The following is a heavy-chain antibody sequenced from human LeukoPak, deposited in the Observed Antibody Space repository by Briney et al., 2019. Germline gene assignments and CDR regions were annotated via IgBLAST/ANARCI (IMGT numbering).Heavy chain of an antibody. Sequence: PSQTLSLTCTVSGGSISSGGYYWSWIRQPPGKGLEWIGYIYHSGSTYYNPSLKSRVTISVDRSKNQFSLKLSSETAADTAVYYCARGFGRYGTEVGYWGQGTLVTVSS. CDR3: ARGFGRYGTEVGY. CDR2: IYHSGST. D-gene: IGHD3-10*01. V-gene: IGHV4-30-2*01. CDR1: GGSISSGGYY. J-gene: IGHJ4*02.